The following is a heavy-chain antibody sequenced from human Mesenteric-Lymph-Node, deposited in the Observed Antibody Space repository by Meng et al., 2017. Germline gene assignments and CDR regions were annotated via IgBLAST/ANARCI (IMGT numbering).Heavy chain of an antibody. CDR1: GYSISSGYY. Sequence: GSLRLSCTVSGYSISSGYYWGWIRQPPGKGLEWIGSIYHSGGTYYNPSLKSRVTISVDTSKNQFSLKLSSVTAADTAVYYCARVASGLVVTLIPHYLDYWGKGTLVTVSS. V-gene: IGHV4-38-2*02. CDR3: ARVASGLVVTLIPHYLDY. CDR2: IYHSGGT. J-gene: IGHJ4*02. D-gene: IGHD2-15*01.